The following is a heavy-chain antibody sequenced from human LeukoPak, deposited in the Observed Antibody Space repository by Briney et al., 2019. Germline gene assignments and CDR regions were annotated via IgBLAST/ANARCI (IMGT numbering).Heavy chain of an antibody. V-gene: IGHV3-30*18. Sequence: PGGSLRLSCAASGFTFRSYGMHWVRQAPGKGLGWVAVISYAGSNKYYADSVKGRFTISRDNSKNTLYLQMNSLRAEDTAVYYCAKESPYYDYVWGSYRPTYFDYWGQGTLVTVSS. CDR2: ISYAGSNK. D-gene: IGHD3-16*02. J-gene: IGHJ4*02. CDR1: GFTFRSYG. CDR3: AKESPYYDYVWGSYRPTYFDY.